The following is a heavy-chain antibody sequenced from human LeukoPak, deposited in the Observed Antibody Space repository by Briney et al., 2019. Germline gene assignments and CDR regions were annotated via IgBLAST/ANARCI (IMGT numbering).Heavy chain of an antibody. CDR2: IKEDGRKK. V-gene: IGHV3-7*01. CDR3: ARDSSLYCSSGTCYWGFDL. Sequence: GGSLRLSCAASGFTFSTYWMSWVRQAPGKGLEWVVNIKEDGRKKYFMDSMKDRFTISRDNAKKSLYLQMNSLKVEDTAVYFCARDSSLYCSSGTCYWGFDLWGQGTMVTVSS. CDR1: GFTFSTYW. D-gene: IGHD2-15*01. J-gene: IGHJ3*01.